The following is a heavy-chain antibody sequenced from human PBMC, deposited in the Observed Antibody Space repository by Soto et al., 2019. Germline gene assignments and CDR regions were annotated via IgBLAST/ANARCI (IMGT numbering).Heavy chain of an antibody. CDR3: AIEDSVAAAPNFDY. Sequence: EASVTVSCRASGYPFTSYDINWVRHATGQGLEWMGWINAGNGNTKYSQQFQGRVTITRDTSASTAYMELSSLRSEDTAVYYCAIEDSVAAAPNFDYWGQGTLVTVSS. CDR2: INAGNGNT. V-gene: IGHV1-3*01. J-gene: IGHJ4*02. CDR1: GYPFTSYD. D-gene: IGHD6-13*01.